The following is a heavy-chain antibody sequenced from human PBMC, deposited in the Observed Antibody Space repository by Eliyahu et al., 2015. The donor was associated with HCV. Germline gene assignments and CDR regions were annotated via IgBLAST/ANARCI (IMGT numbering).Heavy chain of an antibody. CDR3: ARDPGAFYLDS. CDR1: GGSISNHY. D-gene: IGHD2/OR15-2a*01. V-gene: IGHV4-59*11. CDR2: VYYTGSA. J-gene: IGHJ4*02. Sequence: QVQLQESGPGLVKPSETLSLTCTVSGGSISNHYWNWIRQSPGKGLEWIGYVYYTGSATYNPSLRSRVTISVDTSKNQFSLKLSSVTAADTAFYYCARDPGAFYLDSWGQGILVTVPS.